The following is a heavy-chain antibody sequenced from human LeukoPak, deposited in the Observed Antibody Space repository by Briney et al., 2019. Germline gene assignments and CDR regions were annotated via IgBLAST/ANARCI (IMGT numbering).Heavy chain of an antibody. CDR3: ARDTAVEMATQGDYYNYMDV. J-gene: IGHJ6*03. V-gene: IGHV1-2*02. Sequence: ASVKVSCKASGYTFTGYYMHWVRQAPGQGLEWMGWINPNSGGTNYAQKFQGRVTMTRDTSISTAYMELSRLRSDDTAVYYCARDTAVEMATQGDYYNYMDVWGKGTTVTVSS. CDR2: INPNSGGT. D-gene: IGHD5-24*01. CDR1: GYTFTGYY.